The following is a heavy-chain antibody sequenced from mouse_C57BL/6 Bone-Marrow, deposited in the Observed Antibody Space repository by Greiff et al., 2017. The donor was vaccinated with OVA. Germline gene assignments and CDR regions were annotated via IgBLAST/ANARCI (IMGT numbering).Heavy chain of an antibody. J-gene: IGHJ1*03. D-gene: IGHD1-1*01. Sequence: EVQLQQSGPELVKPGASVKIPCKASGYTFTDYNMDWVKQSHGKSLEWIGDINPNNGGTIYNQKFKGKATLTVDKSSSTAYMELRSLTSEDTAVYYGARRGYYYGSRGYFDVWGTGTTVTVSS. CDR2: INPNNGGT. CDR3: ARRGYYYGSRGYFDV. CDR1: GYTFTDYN. V-gene: IGHV1-18*01.